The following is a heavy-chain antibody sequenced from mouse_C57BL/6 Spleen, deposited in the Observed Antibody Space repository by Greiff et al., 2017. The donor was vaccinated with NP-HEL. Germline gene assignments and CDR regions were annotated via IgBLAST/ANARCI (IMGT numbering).Heavy chain of an antibody. Sequence: QVQLQQPGPELVKPGASVKISCKASGYTFTDYYINWVKQRPGQGLEWIGWIFPGSGSTYYNEKFKGKATLTVDKSSSTAYMLLSSLTSEDSAVYFCARWELRLRPRYYAMDYWGQGTSVTVSS. J-gene: IGHJ4*01. V-gene: IGHV1-75*01. CDR3: ARWELRLRPRYYAMDY. CDR1: GYTFTDYY. D-gene: IGHD3-2*02. CDR2: IFPGSGST.